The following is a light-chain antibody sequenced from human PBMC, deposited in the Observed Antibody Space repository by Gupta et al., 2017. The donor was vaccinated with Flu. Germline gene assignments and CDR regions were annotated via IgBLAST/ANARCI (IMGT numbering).Light chain of an antibody. J-gene: IGKJ1*01. V-gene: IGKV1-16*02. CDR1: QGIRNY. CDR2: AAS. Sequence: DIQMTQSPSSLSASVGDRVTITCRASQGIRNYLAWFQQKPGKAPNFLIYAASSLQSGVPSKFSGSGSGTDFTLTISSLQPEDFATYYCQQYNYYPWTFGQGTKVEI. CDR3: QQYNYYPWT.